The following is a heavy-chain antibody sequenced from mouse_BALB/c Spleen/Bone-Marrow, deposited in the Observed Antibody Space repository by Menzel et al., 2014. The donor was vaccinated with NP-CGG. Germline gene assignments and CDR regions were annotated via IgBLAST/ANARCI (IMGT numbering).Heavy chain of an antibody. J-gene: IGHJ4*01. CDR2: INPSNGGT. CDR1: GYTFTSYY. CDR3: TRYGYDPLYAMDY. V-gene: IGHV1S81*02. D-gene: IGHD2-3*01. Sequence: VKLQESGAELVKPGASVKLSCKASGYTFTSYYMYWVKQRPGQGLEWIGGINPSNGGTNFNEKFKSKATLTADKSSSTAYMQLSSLTSEDSAVYYCTRYGYDPLYAMDYWGQGTSVTVSS.